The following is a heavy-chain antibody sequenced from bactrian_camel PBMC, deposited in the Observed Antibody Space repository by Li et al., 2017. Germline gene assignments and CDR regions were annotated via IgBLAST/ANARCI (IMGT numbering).Heavy chain of an antibody. J-gene: IGHJ6*01. CDR3: AKDHGSDRLLFRVLVNFGF. Sequence: HVQLVESGGGLVQPGGSQRLSCAASGFTFSSYDMSWVRQAPGKGLEWVSTISRGGGSTYYADRVKGRFTGSRDNAKNTLCLQLNTLKTDDTAMYYCAKDHGSDRLLFRVLVNFGFWGQGTQVTVS. D-gene: IGHD4*01. CDR2: ISRGGGST. V-gene: IGHV3S1*01. CDR1: GFTFSSYD.